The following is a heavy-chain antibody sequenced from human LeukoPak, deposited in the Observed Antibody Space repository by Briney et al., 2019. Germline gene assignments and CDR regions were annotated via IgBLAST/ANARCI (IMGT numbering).Heavy chain of an antibody. V-gene: IGHV3-23*01. Sequence: GGSLRLSCTASGFTLSSYAMSWARQAPGEGLEWVSTISGSADNTNYAEAVKGRFTISRDNSKNTMYLRMNSLRAEDTAVYYCAKQGFGCWGQGTLVTVSS. CDR1: GFTLSSYA. J-gene: IGHJ4*02. CDR2: ISGSADNT. CDR3: AKQGFGC.